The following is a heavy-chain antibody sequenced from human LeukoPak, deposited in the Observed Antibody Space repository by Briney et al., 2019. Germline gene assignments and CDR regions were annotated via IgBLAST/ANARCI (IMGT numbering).Heavy chain of an antibody. Sequence: GGSLRLSCAASGFTFSSYGMHWVRQAPGKGLEWVAIIWYDGSNKYYADSVKGRFTISRDNSKNTLYLQMNSLRAEDTAVHYCARDRSGWYYFDYWGQGTQVTVSS. D-gene: IGHD6-19*01. CDR2: IWYDGSNK. CDR1: GFTFSSYG. CDR3: ARDRSGWYYFDY. J-gene: IGHJ4*02. V-gene: IGHV3-33*01.